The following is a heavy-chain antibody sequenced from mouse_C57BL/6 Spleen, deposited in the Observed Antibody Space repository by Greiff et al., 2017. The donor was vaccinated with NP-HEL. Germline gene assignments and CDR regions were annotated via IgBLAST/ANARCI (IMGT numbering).Heavy chain of an antibody. CDR1: GYSITSGYY. CDR2: ISYDGSN. V-gene: IGHV3-6*01. J-gene: IGHJ3*01. Sequence: DVQLQESGPGLVKPSQSLSLTCSVTGYSITSGYYWNWIRQFPGNKLEWMGYISYDGSNNYNPSLKNRISITRDTSKNQFFLKLNSVTTEDTATYYCARDKDDGPSKEKAWFAYWGQGTLVTVSA. D-gene: IGHD2-3*01. CDR3: ARDKDDGPSKEKAWFAY.